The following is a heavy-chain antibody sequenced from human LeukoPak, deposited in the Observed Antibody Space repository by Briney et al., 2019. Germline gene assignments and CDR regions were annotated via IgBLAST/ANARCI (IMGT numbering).Heavy chain of an antibody. V-gene: IGHV4-34*01. CDR3: ARAEGSSGYSLDY. D-gene: IGHD3-22*01. Sequence: PSETLSLTCAVYGGSFSGYYWTWIRQPPGKGLEWIGEINYSGSTTYNPSLKSRLTISLDTSKNQFSLKLSSVTAADTAVYYCARAEGSSGYSLDYWGQGTLVTVSS. CDR2: INYSGST. CDR1: GGSFSGYY. J-gene: IGHJ4*02.